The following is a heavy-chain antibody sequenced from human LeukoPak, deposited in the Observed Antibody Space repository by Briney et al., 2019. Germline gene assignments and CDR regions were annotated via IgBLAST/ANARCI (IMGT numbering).Heavy chain of an antibody. Sequence: GGSLRLSCAASGFTFSNYWMHWVRQAPGKGLVWVSRISTDGRRITYADSVKGRFTISRDNAKNMLYLEMNNLRAEDTAVYYCARDIRYYGSGSYIDYWGQGTLVTVSS. CDR1: GFTFSNYW. CDR3: ARDIRYYGSGSYIDY. J-gene: IGHJ4*02. CDR2: ISTDGRRI. V-gene: IGHV3-74*01. D-gene: IGHD3-10*01.